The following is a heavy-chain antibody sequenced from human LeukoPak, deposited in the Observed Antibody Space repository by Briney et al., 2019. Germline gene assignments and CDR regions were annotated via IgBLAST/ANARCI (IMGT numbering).Heavy chain of an antibody. J-gene: IGHJ3*02. CDR2: INHNGGT. Sequence: SETLSLTCAVYGGSFSGYFWSWIRQPPGKGLEWIGDINHNGGTNYSPSLKSRVTISVDTSKNQFSLKLSSVTAADTAVYYCAREIAYDAFDIWGQGTMVTVSS. CDR1: GGSFSGYF. V-gene: IGHV4-34*01. CDR3: AREIAYDAFDI. D-gene: IGHD2-21*01.